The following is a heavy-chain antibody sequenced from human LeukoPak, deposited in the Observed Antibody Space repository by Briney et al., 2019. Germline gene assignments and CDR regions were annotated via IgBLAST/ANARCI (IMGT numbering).Heavy chain of an antibody. CDR1: GGSISTSNYY. D-gene: IGHD5-18*01. J-gene: IGHJ4*02. CDR2: IFYSGST. V-gene: IGHV4-39*01. Sequence: SETLSLTCTVSGGSISTSNYYWGWIRQPPGKGLEWIGNIFYSGSTNYNPSLKSRVTISVDTSKNQFSLKLSSVTAADTAVYYCARRSTAMVTVSSYFDYWGQGTLVTVSS. CDR3: ARRSTAMVTVSSYFDY.